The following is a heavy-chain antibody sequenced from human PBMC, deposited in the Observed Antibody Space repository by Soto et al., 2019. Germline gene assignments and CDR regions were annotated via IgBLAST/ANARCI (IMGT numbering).Heavy chain of an antibody. D-gene: IGHD6-19*01. J-gene: IGHJ4*02. CDR1: GGSFSDYY. Sequence: SETLSLTCSVYGGSFSDYYWNWIRQVPGKGLEWIGFVFHSATTSYNPSLKTRVAISDDASKKQFSLRLTSVTAADTAIYYCARGHYSSGWPIDHWGQGILVTVSS. CDR2: VFHSATT. V-gene: IGHV4-59*01. CDR3: ARGHYSSGWPIDH.